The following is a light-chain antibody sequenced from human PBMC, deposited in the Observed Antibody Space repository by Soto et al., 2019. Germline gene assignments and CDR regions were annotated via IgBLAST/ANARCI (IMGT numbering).Light chain of an antibody. J-gene: IGKJ2*01. Sequence: DIVMTQSPESLAVSVGETVTIKCKSSQSVLFTSTNKNYLVWYQQKEGQPPRLLMFWASTRESGVPDRFSGKGSGTDFTLSIINLQANDVAVYYCQQHLSLPHTFGQGTKLEIK. CDR2: WAS. CDR1: QSVLFTSTNKNY. CDR3: QQHLSLPHT. V-gene: IGKV4-1*01.